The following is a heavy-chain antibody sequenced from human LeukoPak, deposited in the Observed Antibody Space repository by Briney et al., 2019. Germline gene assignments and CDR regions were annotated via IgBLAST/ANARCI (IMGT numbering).Heavy chain of an antibody. CDR3: ASKSTDHGELRFDY. J-gene: IGHJ4*02. V-gene: IGHV4-59*01. CDR2: IYYTGTT. D-gene: IGHD4-17*01. Sequence: PSETLSLTCTISGDSTNTYFWSWIRQPPGKGLEWIGYIYYTGTTNYNPSLKSRVTISVDTSKNQFSMKVSSVTAADAGVYYCASKSTDHGELRFDYWGQGTLVTVSS. CDR1: GDSTNTYF.